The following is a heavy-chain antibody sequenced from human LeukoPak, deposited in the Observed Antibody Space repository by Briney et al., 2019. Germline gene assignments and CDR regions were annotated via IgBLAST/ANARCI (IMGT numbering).Heavy chain of an antibody. Sequence: PGGSLRLSCAASGFTFSSYAMSWVRQAPGKGLEWVSAISGSGGSTYYADSVKGRFTISRDNSKNTLYLQMNSLRAEDTAVYYRAKDPSELIFGVVIIRYFDYWGQGTLVTVSS. CDR3: AKDPSELIFGVVIIRYFDY. J-gene: IGHJ4*02. CDR1: GFTFSSYA. D-gene: IGHD3-3*01. V-gene: IGHV3-23*01. CDR2: ISGSGGST.